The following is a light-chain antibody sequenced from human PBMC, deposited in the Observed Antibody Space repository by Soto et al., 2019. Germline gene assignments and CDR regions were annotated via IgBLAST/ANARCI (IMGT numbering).Light chain of an antibody. Sequence: EIVLTQSPGTLSLSPGERATLSCRASQSVSSYLAWYQQKPGQAPRLLIYDASNRATGIPVRFSGSGSGTDFTLTITSLEPEDFAVYYCQHRSNWLAFGGGTKVDIK. CDR1: QSVSSY. CDR3: QHRSNWLA. CDR2: DAS. V-gene: IGKV3-11*01. J-gene: IGKJ4*01.